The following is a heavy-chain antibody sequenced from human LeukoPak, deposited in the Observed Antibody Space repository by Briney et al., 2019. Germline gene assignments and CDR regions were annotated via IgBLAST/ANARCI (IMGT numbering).Heavy chain of an antibody. Sequence: EGSLRLSCAASGFTFSSYAMHWVRQAPGKGLEWVAVISYDGSNKYYADSVKGRFTISRDNSKNTLYLQMNSLRAEDTAVYYCARVGPGYSSGWYDAFDIWGQGTMVTVSS. CDR1: GFTFSSYA. CDR2: ISYDGSNK. CDR3: ARVGPGYSSGWYDAFDI. D-gene: IGHD6-19*01. J-gene: IGHJ3*02. V-gene: IGHV3-30*04.